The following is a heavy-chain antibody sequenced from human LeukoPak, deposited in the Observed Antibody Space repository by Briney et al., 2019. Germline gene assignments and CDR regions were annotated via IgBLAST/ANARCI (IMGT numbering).Heavy chain of an antibody. CDR1: GGSISSGGYY. J-gene: IGHJ5*02. V-gene: IGHV4-31*03. CDR3: ARVTYSSGSGSFDP. D-gene: IGHD6-19*01. CDR2: IYYSGST. Sequence: KPSETLSLTCTVSGGSISSGGYYWSWIRQHPGKGLEWIGYIYYSGSTYYNPSLKSRVTISVDTSKNQFSLKLSSVTAADTAVYYCARVTYSSGSGSFDPWGQGTLVTVSS.